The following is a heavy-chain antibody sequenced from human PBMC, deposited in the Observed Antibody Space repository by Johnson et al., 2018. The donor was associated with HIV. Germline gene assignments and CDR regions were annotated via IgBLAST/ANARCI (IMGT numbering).Heavy chain of an antibody. CDR1: GFTFSSYG. J-gene: IGHJ3*02. D-gene: IGHD4-11*01. CDR3: ARGDRSTYYSRGAFDI. CDR2: ISYDGSDK. Sequence: QMQLVESGGGVVQPARSLRLSCAASGFTFSSYGMHWVRQAPGKGLEWVAVISYDGSDKYYADSVKGRFTISRDNSKNTLYLQMNSLRAEDTAAYSCARGDRSTYYSRGAFDIWGQGTMVTVSS. V-gene: IGHV3-30*04.